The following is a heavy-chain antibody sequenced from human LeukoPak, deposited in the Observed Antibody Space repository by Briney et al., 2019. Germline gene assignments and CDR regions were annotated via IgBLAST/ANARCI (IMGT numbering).Heavy chain of an antibody. J-gene: IGHJ6*03. D-gene: IGHD6-13*01. CDR1: GYTFSSFG. V-gene: IGHV1-18*01. CDR3: ARAIAAAGTREDYYYYYMGV. Sequence: ASVKVSCRTSGYTFSSFGITWVRQAPGQGLEWMGWISAYNGNTNYAQKLQGRVTMTTDTSTSTAYMELRSLRSDDTAVYYCARAIAAAGTREDYYYYYMGVWGKGTTVTVSS. CDR2: ISAYNGNT.